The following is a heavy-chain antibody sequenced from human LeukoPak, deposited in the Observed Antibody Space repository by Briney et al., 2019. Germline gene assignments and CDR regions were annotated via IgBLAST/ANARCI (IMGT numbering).Heavy chain of an antibody. CDR2: ISYDGSNK. J-gene: IGHJ4*02. CDR1: GFTFSNYA. Sequence: GSLRLSCAASGFTFSNYAMSWVRQAPGKGLEWVAVISYDGSNKYYADSVKGRFTISRDNSKNTLYLQMNSLRAEDTAVYYCAFMRGLYYGIDYWGQGTLVTVSS. V-gene: IGHV3-30-3*01. D-gene: IGHD3-10*01. CDR3: AFMRGLYYGIDY.